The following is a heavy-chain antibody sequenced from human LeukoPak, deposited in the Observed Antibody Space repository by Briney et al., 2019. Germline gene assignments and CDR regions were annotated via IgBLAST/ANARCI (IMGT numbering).Heavy chain of an antibody. V-gene: IGHV1-2*02. D-gene: IGHD6-25*01. CDR3: ARDPNSGYYYYYMDV. Sequence: ASVKVSCKASGYTFTGYYMHWARQAPGQGLEWMGWINPNSGGTNYAQKFQGRVTMTRDTSISTAYMELSRLRSDDTAVYYCARDPNSGYYYYYMDVWGKGTTVTVSS. CDR2: INPNSGGT. CDR1: GYTFTGYY. J-gene: IGHJ6*03.